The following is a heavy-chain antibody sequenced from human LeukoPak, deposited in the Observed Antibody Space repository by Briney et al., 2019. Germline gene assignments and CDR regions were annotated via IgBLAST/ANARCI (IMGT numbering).Heavy chain of an antibody. CDR1: GGSISSYY. D-gene: IGHD2-15*01. Sequence: SETLSLTCTVSGGSISSYYWSWIRQPPGKGLEWIGYIYATGSTNYNPSLKSRVTISVDTSKNQFSLKLSSVTAADTAVYYCARNQDIVGPFDYWGQGTLVTVSS. J-gene: IGHJ4*02. CDR3: ARNQDIVGPFDY. CDR2: IYATGST. V-gene: IGHV4-4*09.